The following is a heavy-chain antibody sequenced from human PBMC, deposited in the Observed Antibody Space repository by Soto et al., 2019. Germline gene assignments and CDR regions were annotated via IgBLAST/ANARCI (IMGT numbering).Heavy chain of an antibody. CDR1: GFIFSSYW. CDR3: ARGERATTEY. CDR2: INPDGSST. V-gene: IGHV3-74*01. D-gene: IGHD1-1*01. J-gene: IGHJ4*02. Sequence: EAQLVESGGGVVQPGGSLRLSCAASGFIFSSYWMHWVRQAPGKGLVWLSRINPDGSSTNYVDSVKGRFTISRDNAENTLYLQRNSLRGEDTAVYYCARGERATTEYWGQGTLVTVSS.